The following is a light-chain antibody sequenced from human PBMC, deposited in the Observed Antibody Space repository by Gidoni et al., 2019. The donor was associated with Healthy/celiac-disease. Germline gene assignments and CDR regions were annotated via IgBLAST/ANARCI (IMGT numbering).Light chain of an antibody. Sequence: QSALTPPASVSGSPGQSITISCTGTSSDVGSYNLVSWYQQHPGKAPKLMIYEGSKRPSGVANRFSGSKAGNTASLTIAGRQAEDEADYYCCSYAGSSTFGVVFGGGTKLTVL. V-gene: IGLV2-23*03. CDR3: CSYAGSSTFGVV. J-gene: IGLJ2*01. CDR1: SSDVGSYNL. CDR2: EGS.